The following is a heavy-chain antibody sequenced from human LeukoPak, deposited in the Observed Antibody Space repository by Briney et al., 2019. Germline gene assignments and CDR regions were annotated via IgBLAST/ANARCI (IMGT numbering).Heavy chain of an antibody. D-gene: IGHD3-22*01. CDR3: AKVLPDYYDSSGYPLFFDY. V-gene: IGHV1-18*01. CDR2: ISAYNGNT. J-gene: IGHJ4*02. CDR1: GYTFSNYG. Sequence: GASVKVSCKASGYTFSNYGISWVRQAPGQGLEWLGWISAYNGNTHYAQKLQGRVTLTTDTSTSTAYMEVRSLRSDDTAVYFCAKVLPDYYDSSGYPLFFDYWGQGTLVTVSS.